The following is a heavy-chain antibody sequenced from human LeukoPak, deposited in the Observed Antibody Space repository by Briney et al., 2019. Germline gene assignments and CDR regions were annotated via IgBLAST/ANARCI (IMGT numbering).Heavy chain of an antibody. Sequence: QPGASLRLSCAASGFTFSSYAMHWVRQAPGKGLEWVAVISYDGSNKYYADSVKGRFTISRDNPKNTLYLQMNSLKAEDTAVYYCAKDDHQDYTWQDFWGQGTLVTVSS. D-gene: IGHD4-11*01. V-gene: IGHV3-30*18. CDR1: GFTFSSYA. J-gene: IGHJ4*02. CDR3: AKDDHQDYTWQDF. CDR2: ISYDGSNK.